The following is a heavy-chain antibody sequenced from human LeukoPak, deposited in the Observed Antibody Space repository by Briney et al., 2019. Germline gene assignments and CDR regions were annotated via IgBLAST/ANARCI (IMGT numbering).Heavy chain of an antibody. CDR3: ARGQGDRYFDWLSTFDY. CDR2: IYSGGST. CDR1: GFTVSSNY. V-gene: IGHV3-53*01. D-gene: IGHD3-9*01. Sequence: GGSLRLSCAASGFTVSSNYMSWVRQAPGKGLEWVSVIYSGGSTYYADSVKGRFTISRDNSKNTLYLQMSSLRAEDTAVYYCARGQGDRYFDWLSTFDYWGQGTLVTVSS. J-gene: IGHJ4*02.